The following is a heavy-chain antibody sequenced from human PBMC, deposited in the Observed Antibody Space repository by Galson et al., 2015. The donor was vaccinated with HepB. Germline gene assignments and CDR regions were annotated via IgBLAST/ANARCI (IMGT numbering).Heavy chain of an antibody. J-gene: IGHJ4*02. Sequence: SLRLSCAASGFTFSSYSMNWVRQAPGKGLEWVSYISSSSSTIYYADSVKGRFTISRGNAKNSLYLQMNSLRAEDTAVYYCAREKRIDFWGQGTLVTVSS. CDR3: AREKRIDF. V-gene: IGHV3-48*01. CDR2: ISSSSSTI. CDR1: GFTFSSYS.